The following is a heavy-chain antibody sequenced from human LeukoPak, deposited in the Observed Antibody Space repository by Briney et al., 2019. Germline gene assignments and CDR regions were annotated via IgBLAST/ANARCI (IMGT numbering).Heavy chain of an antibody. CDR2: ISPGGGTT. J-gene: IGHJ4*02. Sequence: GGSLRLSCAVSGYAFGSEAMSWVRQSPARGLEWVASISPGGGTTYYADSVKGRFTISRDDAKNSLYLQMSSLRAEDSAVYYCARFETVAVNTIDYWGQGALVTVSS. CDR3: ARFETVAVNTIDY. CDR1: GYAFGSEA. V-gene: IGHV3-23*01. D-gene: IGHD6-19*01.